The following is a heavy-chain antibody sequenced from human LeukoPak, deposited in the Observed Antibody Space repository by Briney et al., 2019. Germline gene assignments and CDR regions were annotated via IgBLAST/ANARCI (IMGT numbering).Heavy chain of an antibody. Sequence: PGGSLRLSCAASGFTFDDYAMGWVRQAPGKGLGWVSGISWNSGSIGYADSVKGRFTISRDNAKNSLYLQMNSLRAEDTALYYCAKDTSTCGGDCYPLPNDAFDIWGQGTMVTVSS. V-gene: IGHV3-9*01. CDR3: AKDTSTCGGDCYPLPNDAFDI. D-gene: IGHD2-21*02. CDR1: GFTFDDYA. J-gene: IGHJ3*02. CDR2: ISWNSGSI.